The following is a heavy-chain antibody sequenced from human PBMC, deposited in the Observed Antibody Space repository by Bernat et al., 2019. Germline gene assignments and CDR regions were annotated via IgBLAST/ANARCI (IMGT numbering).Heavy chain of an antibody. CDR3: ARDGTSGSYFDP. Sequence: GEGGEAGGGGGQPGRSRRLSCAASGFTFSSYGMHWVRQAPGKGLEWVAVIWYDGSNKYYADSVKGRFTISRDNSKNTLYLQMNSLRAEDTAVYYCARDGTSGSYFDPWGQGTLVTVSS. D-gene: IGHD1-26*01. V-gene: IGHV3-33*01. CDR1: GFTFSSYG. J-gene: IGHJ5*02. CDR2: IWYDGSNK.